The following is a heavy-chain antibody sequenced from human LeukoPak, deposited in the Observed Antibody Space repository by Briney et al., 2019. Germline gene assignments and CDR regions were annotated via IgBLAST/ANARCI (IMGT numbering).Heavy chain of an antibody. CDR2: INPNSGVT. Sequence: ASVRISCKTSGYTFTAYYIHWVRQAPGQGLEWMGWINPNSGVTKNAQKSDRVTMTRDTSISTAYLELGSLRSDDTAVYYCARDPRGTYYSDYWGQGSLVTVSS. CDR1: GYTFTAYY. V-gene: IGHV1-2*02. CDR3: ARDPRGTYYSDY. J-gene: IGHJ4*02. D-gene: IGHD1-26*01.